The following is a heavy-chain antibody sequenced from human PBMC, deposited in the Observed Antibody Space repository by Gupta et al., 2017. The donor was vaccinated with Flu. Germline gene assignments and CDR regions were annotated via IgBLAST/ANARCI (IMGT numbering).Heavy chain of an antibody. CDR2: INPSGGST. J-gene: IGHJ4*02. CDR1: GYTFTNYY. Sequence: QVQLVQSGAEVKKPGASVKVSCKASGYTFTNYYIHWVRQAPGLGLEWMRKINPSGGSTSYVQNFQGRVTMTRDTSTSTVYMELSSLKSEDTAVYYCARGQQKWDLRSSFDYWGQGTLVTVSS. D-gene: IGHD1-26*01. V-gene: IGHV1-46*01. CDR3: ARGQQKWDLRSSFDY.